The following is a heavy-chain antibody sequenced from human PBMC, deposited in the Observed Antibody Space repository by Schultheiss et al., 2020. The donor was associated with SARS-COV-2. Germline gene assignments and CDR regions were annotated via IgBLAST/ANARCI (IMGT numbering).Heavy chain of an antibody. D-gene: IGHD3-16*01. CDR3: ARVSSLRGLYWYFDL. V-gene: IGHV4-31*03. CDR1: GGSISSGDYY. CDR2: IYHSGST. J-gene: IGHJ2*01. Sequence: SETLSLTCTVSGGSISSGDYYWSWIRQHPGKGLEWIGYIYHSGSTYYNPSLKSRVTISVDTSKNQFSLKLSSVTAADTAVYYCARVSSLRGLYWYFDLWGRGTLVTVSS.